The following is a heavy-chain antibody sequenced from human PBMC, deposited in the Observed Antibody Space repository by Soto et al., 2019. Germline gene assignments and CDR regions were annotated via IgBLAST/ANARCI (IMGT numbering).Heavy chain of an antibody. J-gene: IGHJ5*02. CDR3: ARVKAAGWFDP. V-gene: IGHV4-30-2*01. CDR2: INHSGST. Sequence: SETLSLTCAVSGGSISSGGYSWSWIRQPPGKGLEWIGYINHSGSTYYNPSLKSRVTISVDTSNNQFSLRLTSVTAADTAVYYCARVKAAGWFDPWGQGTLVTVSS. CDR1: GGSISSGGYS. D-gene: IGHD6-13*01.